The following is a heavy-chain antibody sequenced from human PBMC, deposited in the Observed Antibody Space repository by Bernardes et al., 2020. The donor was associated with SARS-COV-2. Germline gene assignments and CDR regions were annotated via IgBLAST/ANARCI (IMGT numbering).Heavy chain of an antibody. V-gene: IGHV1-18*01. D-gene: IGHD5-18*01. CDR3: ASPSDTAMYYYYGMDV. CDR2: ISAYNGNT. J-gene: IGHJ6*02. CDR1: GYTFTSYG. Sequence: AAVKVSCKASGYTFTSYGISWVRQAPGQGLEWMGGISAYNGNTNYAQKLQGRVTMTTDTSTSTAYMELRSLRSDDTAVYYCASPSDTAMYYYYGMDVWGQGTTVTVSS.